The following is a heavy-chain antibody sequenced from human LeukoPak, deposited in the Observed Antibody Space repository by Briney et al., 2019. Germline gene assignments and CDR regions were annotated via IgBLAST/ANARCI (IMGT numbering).Heavy chain of an antibody. D-gene: IGHD6-19*01. CDR1: QLTFNRYV. Sequence: PGGSLRLSCTSSQLTFNRYVMAWVRQAPGKGLEWVSTISAGGGTTYYADSVKGRFTISRDNSKNTLYLQMNSLRAEDTAVYYCARDYSSGWYQRAYYYYGMDVWGQGTTVTVSS. V-gene: IGHV3-23*01. CDR2: ISAGGGTT. J-gene: IGHJ6*02. CDR3: ARDYSSGWYQRAYYYYGMDV.